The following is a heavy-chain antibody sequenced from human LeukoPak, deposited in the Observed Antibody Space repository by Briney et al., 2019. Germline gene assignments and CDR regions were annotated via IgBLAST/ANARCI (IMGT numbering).Heavy chain of an antibody. D-gene: IGHD3-16*01. Sequence: SETLSLTCTVSGGSISSSSYYWGWIRQPPGKGLEWIGSIYYSGSTYYNPSLKSRVTISVDTSMNQFSLKLSSVTAADTAVYYCARGPLTSFWYFDLWGRGTLVTVSS. CDR2: IYYSGST. CDR1: GGSISSSSYY. J-gene: IGHJ2*01. V-gene: IGHV4-39*01. CDR3: ARGPLTSFWYFDL.